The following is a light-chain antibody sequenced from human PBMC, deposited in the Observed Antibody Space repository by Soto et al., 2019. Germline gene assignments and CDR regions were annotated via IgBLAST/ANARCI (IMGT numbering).Light chain of an antibody. CDR2: GAS. CDR3: QQRRNWQVT. CDR1: QSVSSY. V-gene: IGKV3-11*01. Sequence: EIVLTQSPATLSLSPGERATLSCRASQSVSSYLAWCQQKPGQAPRLLIHGASNRASGIPDRFSGSGSGTDFTLTISSLEPEDFAVYYCQQRRNWQVTFGQGTRLEIK. J-gene: IGKJ5*01.